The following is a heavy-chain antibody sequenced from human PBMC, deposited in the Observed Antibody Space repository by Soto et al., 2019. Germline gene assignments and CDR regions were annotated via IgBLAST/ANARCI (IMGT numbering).Heavy chain of an antibody. CDR2: IYYSGST. CDR1: GGSISSYY. Sequence: SETLSLTCTVSGGSISSYYWSWIRQPPGKGLEWIGYIYYSGSTNYNPSLKSRVTISVDTSKNQFSLKLSSVTAADTAVYYCARSGYSSGWYELSGIDYWGQGTRVTVSS. CDR3: ARSGYSSGWYELSGIDY. D-gene: IGHD6-19*01. J-gene: IGHJ4*02. V-gene: IGHV4-59*01.